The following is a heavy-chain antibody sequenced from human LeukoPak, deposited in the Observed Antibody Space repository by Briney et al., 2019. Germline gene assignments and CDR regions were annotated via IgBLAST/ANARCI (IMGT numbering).Heavy chain of an antibody. CDR1: GFTFSSYG. CDR3: ARDGLWFRELLRWDY. V-gene: IGHV3-33*01. Sequence: GSLRLSCAASGFTFSSYGMHWVRQAPGKGLEWVAVIWYDGSNKYYADSVKGRFTISGDNSKNTLYLQMNSLRAEDTAVYYCARDGLWFRELLRWDYWGQGTLVTVSS. CDR2: IWYDGSNK. J-gene: IGHJ4*02. D-gene: IGHD3-10*01.